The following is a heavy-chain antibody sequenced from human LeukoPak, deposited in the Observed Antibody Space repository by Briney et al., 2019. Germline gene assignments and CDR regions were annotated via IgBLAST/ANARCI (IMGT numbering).Heavy chain of an antibody. CDR2: IYYSGST. Sequence: SETLSLTCAVYGGSFSSYYWSWIRQPPGKGLEWIGYIYYSGSTNYNPSLKSRVTISVDTSKNQFSLKLSSVTAADTAVYYCAREFVGDGPVGAFDIWGQGTMVTVSS. CDR1: GGSFSSYY. J-gene: IGHJ3*02. D-gene: IGHD5-24*01. CDR3: AREFVGDGPVGAFDI. V-gene: IGHV4-59*01.